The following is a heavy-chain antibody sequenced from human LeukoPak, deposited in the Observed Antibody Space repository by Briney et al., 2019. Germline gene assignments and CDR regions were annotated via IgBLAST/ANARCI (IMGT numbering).Heavy chain of an antibody. CDR3: AKADLYDFWSGYLGFDY. V-gene: IGHV3-11*04. CDR1: GFTFNDYY. CDR2: ISSSGSTI. D-gene: IGHD3-3*01. Sequence: GGSLRLSCAASGFTFNDYYMSWIRQAPGKGLEWVSYISSSGSTIYYADSVKGRFTITRDNAKNSLYLQMNSLRAEDTAVYYCAKADLYDFWSGYLGFDYWGQGTLVTVSS. J-gene: IGHJ4*02.